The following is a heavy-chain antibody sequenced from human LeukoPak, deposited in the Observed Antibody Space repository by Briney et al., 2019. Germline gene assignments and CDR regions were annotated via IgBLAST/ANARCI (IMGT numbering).Heavy chain of an antibody. CDR1: GGSISSGGYS. CDR2: IYYSGST. J-gene: IGHJ4*02. V-gene: IGHV4-30-4*07. D-gene: IGHD3-22*01. CDR3: ARGGVVVVIPDY. Sequence: SETLSLTCAVSGGSISSGGYSWSWIRQPPGKGLEWIGYIYYSGSTYYNPSLKSRVTISVDTSKNQFSLKLSSVTAADTAVYYCARGGVVVVIPDYWGQGTLVTVSS.